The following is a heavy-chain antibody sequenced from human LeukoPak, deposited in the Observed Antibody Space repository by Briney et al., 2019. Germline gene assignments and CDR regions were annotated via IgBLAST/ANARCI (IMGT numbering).Heavy chain of an antibody. Sequence: SETLSLTCTVSGGSINNYYWSWIRQPPGKGLEWIGYSYYSGSTNYNPSLKSRVTISVHTSKNQFSLKLSSVTAADTAVYYCARDGNWNDRDVYYYYGMDVWGKGITATVSS. CDR2: SYYSGST. CDR1: GGSINNYY. CDR3: ARDGNWNDRDVYYYYGMDV. D-gene: IGHD1-1*01. V-gene: IGHV4-59*01. J-gene: IGHJ6*04.